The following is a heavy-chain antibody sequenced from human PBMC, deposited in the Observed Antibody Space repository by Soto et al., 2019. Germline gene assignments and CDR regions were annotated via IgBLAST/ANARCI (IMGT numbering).Heavy chain of an antibody. CDR3: ARGINYYDSSGDSWFDP. CDR2: IYYSGTT. V-gene: IGHV4-28*03. Sequence: PSETLSLTCAVSGYSISSSNWWGWIRQPPGKGLEWIGYIYYSGTTYYNPSLKSRVTMSVDTSKNQFSLKVTSVTAVDTAVYYCARGINYYDSSGDSWFDPWGQGTLVTVSS. J-gene: IGHJ5*02. D-gene: IGHD3-22*01. CDR1: GYSISSSNW.